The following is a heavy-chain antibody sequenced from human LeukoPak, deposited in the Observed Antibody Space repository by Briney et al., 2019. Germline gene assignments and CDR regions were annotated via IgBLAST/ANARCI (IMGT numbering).Heavy chain of an antibody. CDR2: IWYDGSNK. CDR1: GFTFSSYG. Sequence: GGSLRLSCAASGFTFSSYGMHWVRQAPGKGLEWVAVIWYDGSNKYYADSVKGRFTISRDSSKNTLYLQMNSLRAEDTAVYYCAKDHRDCSGGSCYSNYFDYWGQGTLVTVSS. V-gene: IGHV3-33*06. D-gene: IGHD2-15*01. J-gene: IGHJ4*02. CDR3: AKDHRDCSGGSCYSNYFDY.